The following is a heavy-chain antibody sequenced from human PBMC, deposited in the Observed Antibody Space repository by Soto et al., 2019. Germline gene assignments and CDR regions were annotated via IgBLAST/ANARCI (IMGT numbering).Heavy chain of an antibody. CDR3: ARGVGFGYYYYHMDL. Sequence: KLPETLSLTCTVSGDSVTSVSDYWSWIRQPPGKGLEWIGYIYYSGSADYNPSLGSRVTISIDTSKNQFSLKLTSVTAADTAVYYCARGVGFGYYYYHMDLWGQGTTVTVSS. CDR2: IYYSGSA. D-gene: IGHD3-10*01. J-gene: IGHJ6*02. V-gene: IGHV4-61*01. CDR1: GDSVTSVSDY.